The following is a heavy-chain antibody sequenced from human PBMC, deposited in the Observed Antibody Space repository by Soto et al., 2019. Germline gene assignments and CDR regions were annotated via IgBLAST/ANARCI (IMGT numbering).Heavy chain of an antibody. CDR1: GYTFTSYG. D-gene: IGHD1-20*01. V-gene: IGHV1-18*01. J-gene: IGHJ1*01. CDR2: ISAYNGNR. CDR3: ARDTESNRYND. Sequence: VASVKVSCKASGYTFTSYGISWVRQAPGQGLEWMGWISAYNGNRKSAQRLQGRVTLTTDTSASTAYMELRSLTSDDTAMYYCARDTESNRYNDWGQGTLVTVSS.